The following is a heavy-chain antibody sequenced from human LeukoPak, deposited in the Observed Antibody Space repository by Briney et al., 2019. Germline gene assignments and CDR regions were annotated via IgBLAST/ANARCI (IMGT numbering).Heavy chain of an antibody. Sequence: SETLSLTCAVSGVSLSDYWWSWIRQSPGKGLEWIGEIFHSGYPNYNPSLKSRVTISVDTSKSQFSLSLGSATAADTAVYYCVGGHDYTWGNPDSGGQRTQVSVAS. CDR1: GVSLSDYW. V-gene: IGHV4-34*01. CDR3: VGGHDYTWGNPDS. D-gene: IGHD3-16*01. CDR2: IFHSGYP. J-gene: IGHJ4*02.